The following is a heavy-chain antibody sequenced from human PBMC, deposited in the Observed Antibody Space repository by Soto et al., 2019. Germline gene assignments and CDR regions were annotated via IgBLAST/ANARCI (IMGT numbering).Heavy chain of an antibody. CDR3: VRDSGAKLSSS. D-gene: IGHD6-13*01. CDR2: IVPIYRTA. Sequence: QVQLVQSGAEVKKPGSSVKVSCKASGGTVSSYRINWVRQAPGQGLEWVGGIVPIYRTADYAQKFQGRVTITADESARTSYMELRSLKSQDTAVYYCVRDSGAKLSSSWGQGTLVIVSS. V-gene: IGHV1-69*01. CDR1: GGTVSSYR. J-gene: IGHJ4*02.